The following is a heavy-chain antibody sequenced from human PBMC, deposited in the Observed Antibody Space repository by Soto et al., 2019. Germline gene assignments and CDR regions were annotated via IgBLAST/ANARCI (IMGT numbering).Heavy chain of an antibody. CDR1: GYSFTSYW. Sequence: GESLKISCKGSGYSFTSYWIGWVRQMPGKGLEWMGIIHPGDSDTRYSPSFQGQVTISADKSISTAYLQWSSLKASDTAMYYCARQLDSSGYYWAIWGQGTMVTVSS. D-gene: IGHD3-22*01. CDR2: IHPGDSDT. V-gene: IGHV5-51*01. J-gene: IGHJ3*02. CDR3: ARQLDSSGYYWAI.